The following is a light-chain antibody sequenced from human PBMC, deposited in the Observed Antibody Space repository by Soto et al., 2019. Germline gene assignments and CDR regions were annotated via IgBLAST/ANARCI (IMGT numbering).Light chain of an antibody. CDR2: EVR. Sequence: QSVLTQPASVSGSPGQSITISCTGTSSDVGSYNLVSWYQQHPGKAPKLMIYEVRKRPSGVSNRFSGSKSGNTASLTISGLQAEDEADYYCCSYAGSSTVVFGGGTKVTVL. CDR3: CSYAGSSTVV. J-gene: IGLJ2*01. CDR1: SSDVGSYNL. V-gene: IGLV2-23*02.